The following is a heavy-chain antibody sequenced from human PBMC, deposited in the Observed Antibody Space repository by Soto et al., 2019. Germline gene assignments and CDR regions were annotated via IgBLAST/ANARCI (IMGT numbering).Heavy chain of an antibody. CDR2: ISYGGST. Sequence: QVQLQESGPGLVKPSQTLSLTCTVSGGSINSGGYCWSWIRQHPGKGLDWIGCISYGGSTSYNPSLKSRVTIPVDTSKNHFSLKLTSVTAAATAVYYCSRGILVWGQGALITVSS. J-gene: IGHJ4*02. CDR3: SRGILV. D-gene: IGHD5-18*01. V-gene: IGHV4-31*03. CDR1: GGSINSGGYC.